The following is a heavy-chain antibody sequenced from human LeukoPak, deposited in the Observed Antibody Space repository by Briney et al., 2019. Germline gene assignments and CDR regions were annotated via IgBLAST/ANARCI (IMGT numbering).Heavy chain of an antibody. CDR2: INPVSGGT. CDR3: ARANFLSCSSTSCLFDY. CDR1: EYTFTDYY. J-gene: IGHJ4*02. Sequence: GASVKVSCKASEYTFTDYYLHWVRQAPGQGFEWMGWINPVSGGTNYVQKFQGRATMTRDTSISTAYMELSRLRSDDTAVYYCARANFLSCSSTSCLFDYWGQGTLVTVSS. V-gene: IGHV1-2*02. D-gene: IGHD2-2*01.